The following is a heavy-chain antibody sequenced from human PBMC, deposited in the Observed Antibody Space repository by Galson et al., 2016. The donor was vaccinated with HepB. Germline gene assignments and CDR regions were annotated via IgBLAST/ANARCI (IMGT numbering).Heavy chain of an antibody. V-gene: IGHV4-34*01. J-gene: IGHJ4*02. CDR1: SGSLTTYY. CDR3: AVWETSLAHDY. Sequence: DPLSLTCAVYSGSLTTYYFHWFRQPPGRGLEWIGIFSDGRITRYTHSLRSRVAVAEDVSKSQFSLRLSSVTAADTAVYYCAVWETSLAHDYWGQGTLVTVSS. D-gene: IGHD3-16*01. CDR2: FSDGRIT.